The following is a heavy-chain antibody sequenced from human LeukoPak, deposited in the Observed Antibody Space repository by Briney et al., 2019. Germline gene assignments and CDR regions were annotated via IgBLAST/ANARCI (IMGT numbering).Heavy chain of an antibody. Sequence: SETLSLTCTVSGGSISSSSYYWGWIRQPPGKGLEWIGSIYYSGSTNYNPSLKSRVTISVDTSKNQFSLKLSSVTAADTAVYYCARGGTYYYGSGSLEYFQHWGQGTLVTVSS. CDR2: IYYSGST. D-gene: IGHD3-10*01. V-gene: IGHV4-39*07. CDR3: ARGGTYYYGSGSLEYFQH. J-gene: IGHJ1*01. CDR1: GGSISSSSYY.